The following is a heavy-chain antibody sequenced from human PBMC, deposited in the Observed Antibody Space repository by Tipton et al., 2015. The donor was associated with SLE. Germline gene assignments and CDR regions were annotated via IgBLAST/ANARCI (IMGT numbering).Heavy chain of an antibody. D-gene: IGHD3-3*01. V-gene: IGHV4-4*07. CDR3: ARDFWSGNSHFFDL. CDR1: GGSVSRDY. J-gene: IGHJ5*02. CDR2: IYTSGAT. Sequence: GLVKPSETLSLTCAVSGGSVSRDYWSWIRHPAGKGLEWIGRIYTSGATDHNLSLRSRVTVSRDTSKNQLSLKMTSVIAADTAVYYCARDFWSGNSHFFDLGGQGTLVTVSS.